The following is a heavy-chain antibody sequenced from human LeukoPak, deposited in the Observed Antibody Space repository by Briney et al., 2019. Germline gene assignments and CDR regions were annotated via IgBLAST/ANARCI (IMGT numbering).Heavy chain of an antibody. CDR2: IEKDGSEK. V-gene: IGHV3-7*01. CDR3: AAGYRWLTDF. D-gene: IGHD2-8*02. J-gene: IGHJ4*02. Sequence: QPGGSLRLSCAGTGLFFSDVWMNWFRQAPGKGLEWVANIEKDGSEKNYVDSVKGRFTISRDNAKNSPHLEMNSLRGEDTAVYYCAAGYRWLTDFWGQGTLVTVSS. CDR1: GLFFSDVW.